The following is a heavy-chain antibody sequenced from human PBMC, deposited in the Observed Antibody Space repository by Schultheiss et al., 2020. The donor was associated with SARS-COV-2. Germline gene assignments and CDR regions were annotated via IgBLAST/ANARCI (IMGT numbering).Heavy chain of an antibody. D-gene: IGHD3-10*01. CDR1: GFTFSDYY. V-gene: IGHV3-15*01. Sequence: GGSLRLSCAASGFTFSDYYMSWVRQAPGKGLEWVGRIKSKTDGGTTDYAAPVKGRFTISRDDSKNTLYLQMNSLKTEDTAVYYCTTDITMVQGGNDAFDIWGQGTMVTVSS. J-gene: IGHJ3*02. CDR2: IKSKTDGGTT. CDR3: TTDITMVQGGNDAFDI.